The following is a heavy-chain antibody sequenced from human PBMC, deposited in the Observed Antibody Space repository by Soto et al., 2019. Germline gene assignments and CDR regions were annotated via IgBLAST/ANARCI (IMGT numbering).Heavy chain of an antibody. CDR3: ARESNWNDGVYFDY. J-gene: IGHJ4*02. CDR1: GYTFTGYY. CDR2: INPNSGGT. Sequence: ASVKVSCKASGYTFTGYYMHWVRQAPGQGLEWMGWINPNSGGTNYAQKFQGRVTMTRDTSISTAYMELSRLRSDDTAVYYCARESNWNDGVYFDYWGQGTLVTVSS. V-gene: IGHV1-2*02. D-gene: IGHD1-20*01.